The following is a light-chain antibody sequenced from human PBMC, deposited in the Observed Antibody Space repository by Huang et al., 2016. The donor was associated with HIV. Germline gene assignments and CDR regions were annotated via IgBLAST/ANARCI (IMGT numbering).Light chain of an antibody. CDR1: QNISDY. V-gene: IGKV1-39*01. CDR3: QQSFTSPRFT. CDR2: GAS. Sequence: DIQMTQSPSSLSASVGDRVTISCRASQNISDYLNWYHHKPGKAPKLLIFGASILQSGVPSRFSGRGSGTDFTLTITGLQLEDFATYYCQQSFTSPRFTFGRGTEVDIK. J-gene: IGKJ3*01.